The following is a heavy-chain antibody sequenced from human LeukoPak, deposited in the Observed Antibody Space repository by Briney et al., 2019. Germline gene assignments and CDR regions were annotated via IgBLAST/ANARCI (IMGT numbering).Heavy chain of an antibody. D-gene: IGHD2-8*01. CDR3: VRHNGWYET. J-gene: IGHJ5*02. CDR2: IRSSGSYM. CDR1: GLPHRRYE. V-gene: IGHV3-48*03. Sequence: PGGSLTLPRAPSGLPHRRYEVIWVAQPPEKRLEGIAYIRSSGSYMYAESVKGQFTISRDNAKNSLYLQMNSLRAEDTAVYYCVRHNGWYETWGQGALVTV.